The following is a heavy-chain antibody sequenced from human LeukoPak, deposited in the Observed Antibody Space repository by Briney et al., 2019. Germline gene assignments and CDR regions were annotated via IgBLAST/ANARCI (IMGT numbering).Heavy chain of an antibody. CDR3: ARRVAAAGTNYYYYYYMDV. J-gene: IGHJ6*03. D-gene: IGHD6-13*01. CDR2: IHHSGST. Sequence: PSETLSLTCAVYGGSFSGYYWSWIRQPPGKGLEWIGEIHHSGSTNYNPSLKSRVTISVDTSKNQISLKLSSVTAADTAMYYCARRVAAAGTNYYYYYYMDVWGKGTTVTVSS. CDR1: GGSFSGYY. V-gene: IGHV4-34*01.